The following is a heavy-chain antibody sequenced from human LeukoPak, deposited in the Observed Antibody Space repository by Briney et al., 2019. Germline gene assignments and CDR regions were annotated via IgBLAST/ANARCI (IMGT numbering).Heavy chain of an antibody. V-gene: IGHV4-4*07. Sequence: PSETLSLTCTVSGGPIRSYYWSWIRQPAGKGLEWLGRIYTSGSSNYSPSLKSRVTMSVDTSKNQFSLKLSSVTAADTAVYYCARGSYYDILSGYYYIKYYMDVWGRGTTVTVSS. D-gene: IGHD3-9*01. J-gene: IGHJ6*03. CDR2: IYTSGSS. CDR3: ARGSYYDILSGYYYIKYYMDV. CDR1: GGPIRSYY.